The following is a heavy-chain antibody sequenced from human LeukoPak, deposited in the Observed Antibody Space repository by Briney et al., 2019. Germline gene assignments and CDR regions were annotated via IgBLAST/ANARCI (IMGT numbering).Heavy chain of an antibody. D-gene: IGHD4-17*01. CDR3: AKQRTAGRNDYGDPRNYFDY. CDR2: IRYDGSNK. J-gene: IGHJ4*02. V-gene: IGHV3-30*02. CDR1: GFTFSSYG. Sequence: GGSLRLSCAASGFTFSSYGMHWVRQAPGKGLEWVAFIRYDGSNKYYADSVKGRFTISRDNSKNTLYLQMNSLRAEDTAVYYCAKQRTAGRNDYGDPRNYFDYWGQGTLVTVSS.